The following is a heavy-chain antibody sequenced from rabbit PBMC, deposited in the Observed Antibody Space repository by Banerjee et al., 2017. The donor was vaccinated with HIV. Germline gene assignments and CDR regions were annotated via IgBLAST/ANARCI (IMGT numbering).Heavy chain of an antibody. J-gene: IGHJ4*01. D-gene: IGHD4-1*01. CDR3: ARNIRYYSSGWDL. CDR1: GFSFSTSYY. V-gene: IGHV1S40*01. CDR2: IDSGSSGST. Sequence: QSLEESGGDLVKPGASLTLTCTASGFSFSTSYYMCWVRQAPGKGLEWIACIDSGSSGSTWYANWAKGRFTTSKTSSTTVTLQMTSLTAADTATYFCARNIRYYSSGWDLWGPGTLVTVS.